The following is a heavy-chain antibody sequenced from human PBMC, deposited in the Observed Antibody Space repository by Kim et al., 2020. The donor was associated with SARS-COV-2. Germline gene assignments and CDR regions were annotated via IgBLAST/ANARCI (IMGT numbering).Heavy chain of an antibody. CDR2: DNT. Sequence: DNTKFSQKFQGRVTINRDTSASTAYVELTSLRSEDTAMYYCARGSGWAFDYWGQGTLVTVAS. V-gene: IGHV1-3*01. CDR3: ARGSGWAFDY. J-gene: IGHJ4*02. D-gene: IGHD6-19*01.